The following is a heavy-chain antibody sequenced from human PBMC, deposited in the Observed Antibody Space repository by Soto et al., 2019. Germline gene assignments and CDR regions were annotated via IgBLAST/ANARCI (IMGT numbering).Heavy chain of an antibody. CDR2: INPNSGGT. CDR3: ATGREYSRYGHDYYYYYMDV. J-gene: IGHJ6*03. CDR1: GYTFTGYY. D-gene: IGHD5-12*01. Sequence: QVQLVQSGAEVKKPGASVKVSCKASGYTFTGYYMHWVRQAPGQGLEWMGWINPNSGGTNYAQKSQGWVTMTRDTSISTAYMELSRLRSDDTAVYYCATGREYSRYGHDYYYYYMDVWGKGTTVTVSS. V-gene: IGHV1-2*04.